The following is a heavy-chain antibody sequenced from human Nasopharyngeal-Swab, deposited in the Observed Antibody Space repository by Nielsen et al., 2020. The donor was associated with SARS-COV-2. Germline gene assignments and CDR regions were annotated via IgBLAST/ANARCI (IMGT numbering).Heavy chain of an antibody. CDR1: GFTFSSYS. Sequence: GVLKISCAASGFTFSSYSMNWVRQAPGKGLEWVSSISSSSSYIYYADSVKGRFTISRDNAKNSLYLQMNSLRAEDTAVYYCARGQVIAAAGTMRFDPWGQGTLVTVSS. CDR2: ISSSSSYI. D-gene: IGHD6-13*01. CDR3: ARGQVIAAAGTMRFDP. V-gene: IGHV3-21*01. J-gene: IGHJ5*02.